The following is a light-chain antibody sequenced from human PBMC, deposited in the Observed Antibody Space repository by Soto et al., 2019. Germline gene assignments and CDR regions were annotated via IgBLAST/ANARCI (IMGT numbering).Light chain of an antibody. J-gene: IGKJ5*01. V-gene: IGKV1-39*01. Sequence: DIQMTQSPSSLSASVGDRVTITCRASQSISNYLNWYQQKPGKGPNLLISAASSLQSGVPSRFSGSGSGTDFTLTITCLQPEDFATYYCQQSYSTPLGFGQGTRLEIK. CDR3: QQSYSTPLG. CDR2: AAS. CDR1: QSISNY.